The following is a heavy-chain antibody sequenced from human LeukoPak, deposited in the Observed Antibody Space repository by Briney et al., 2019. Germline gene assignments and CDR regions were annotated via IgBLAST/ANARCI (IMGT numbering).Heavy chain of an antibody. D-gene: IGHD6-19*01. V-gene: IGHV4-34*01. Sequence: PSETLSLTCAVYGGSFSGYYWSWIRQPPGKGLEWIGEINHSGSTNYNPSLKSRVSISVDTSKKQFSLKLSSVTAADTAVYYCARRVAGAGFGYWGQGTLVTVSS. CDR3: ARRVAGAGFGY. CDR2: INHSGST. CDR1: GGSFSGYY. J-gene: IGHJ4*02.